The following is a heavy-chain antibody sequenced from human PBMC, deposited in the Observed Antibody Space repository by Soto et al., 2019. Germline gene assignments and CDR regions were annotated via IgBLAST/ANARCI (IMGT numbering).Heavy chain of an antibody. Sequence: PSETLSLTCTVSGGSISSYYWSWIRQPPGKGLEWIGYIYYSGSTNYNPSLKSRVTISVDTSKNQFSLKLSSVTAADTAVYYCMLVAAKRQPSYCMDVSCPATTLTLSS. CDR2: IYYSGST. D-gene: IGHD2-2*01. V-gene: IGHV4-59*01. J-gene: IGHJ6*02. CDR1: GGSISSYY. CDR3: MLVAAKRQPSYCMDV.